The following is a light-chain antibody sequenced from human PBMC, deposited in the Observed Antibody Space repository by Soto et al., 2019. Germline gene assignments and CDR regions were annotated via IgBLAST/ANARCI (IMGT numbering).Light chain of an antibody. CDR3: QKYNSAPRT. V-gene: IGKV1-27*01. Sequence: DIQMTQSPSSLSASVGDRVTITCRASQGISNYLARYQQKPGKVPKLLIYAASTLQSGVPSRFSGRGSGTDFTLTISSLQPEDVATYYCQKYNSAPRTFGQGTNVEIK. J-gene: IGKJ1*01. CDR2: AAS. CDR1: QGISNY.